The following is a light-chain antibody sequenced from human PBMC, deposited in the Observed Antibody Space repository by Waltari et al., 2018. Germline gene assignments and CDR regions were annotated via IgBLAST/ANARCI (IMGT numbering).Light chain of an antibody. V-gene: IGKV1-27*01. Sequence: DIEMTQSPSSLSASVGDRATLTCRASQGISNYLAWYQQKPGKVPKLLIYGASTMPTGVPGRFSGSGSGTEFTLTISSLQPEDVAAYCCQKYYNWPRTFGGGTKVEVK. CDR2: GAS. J-gene: IGKJ4*01. CDR1: QGISNY. CDR3: QKYYNWPRT.